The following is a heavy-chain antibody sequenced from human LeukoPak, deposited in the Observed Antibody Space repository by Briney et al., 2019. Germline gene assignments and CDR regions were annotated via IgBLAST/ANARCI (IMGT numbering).Heavy chain of an antibody. CDR1: GFTFSDYD. J-gene: IGHJ4*02. CDR2: ITKSGGTT. D-gene: IGHD5-18*01. V-gene: IGHV3-23*01. Sequence: GGSLRLSCLASGFTFSDYDMSWVRLAPGKGPEWVSAITKSGGTTFYADSVKGRFTISRDNSKSTLYLQMNSLRAEDTAVYYCAKDRYSYGYFDYWGQGTLVTVSS. CDR3: AKDRYSYGYFDY.